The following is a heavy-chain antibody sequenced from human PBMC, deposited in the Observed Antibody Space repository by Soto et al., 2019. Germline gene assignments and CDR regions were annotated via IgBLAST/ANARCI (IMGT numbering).Heavy chain of an antibody. D-gene: IGHD4-4*01. Sequence: WGSLRISCTSSVFTFSGSWMTWVRQAPGKGLEWVARIKPDESEKKYADSVKGRFSISRDNAKNSVYLQMDSLRGEESAVYYCVRGGSNYASWGQGTLVTVS. CDR1: VFTFSGSW. J-gene: IGHJ5*02. V-gene: IGHV3-7*01. CDR2: IKPDESEK. CDR3: VRGGSNYAS.